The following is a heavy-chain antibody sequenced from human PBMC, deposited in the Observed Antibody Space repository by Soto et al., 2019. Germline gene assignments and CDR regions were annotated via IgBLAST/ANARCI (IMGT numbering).Heavy chain of an antibody. CDR1: GGSFSGYY. Sequence: QVQLQQWGAGLLKPSETLSLTCAVYGGSFSGYYWSWIRQPPGKGLEWIGEINHSGSTNYNPSLRGRVSRSLNPSYHQRSLKLRSVTAADTAVYYGARGGTGNFQHWGQGTLVTVSS. J-gene: IGHJ1*01. CDR2: INHSGST. D-gene: IGHD1-1*01. V-gene: IGHV4-34*01. CDR3: ARGGTGNFQH.